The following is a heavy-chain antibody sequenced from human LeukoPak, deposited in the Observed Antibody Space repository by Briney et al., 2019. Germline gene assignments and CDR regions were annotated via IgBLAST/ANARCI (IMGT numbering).Heavy chain of an antibody. CDR3: AKEGYYYDSSVYYYFDY. D-gene: IGHD3-22*01. Sequence: GGSLRLSCAASEFTFNIYDMHGVPQAPGKGLGWVALISHDGSYKYYADSVEGRVTISRDNSKNTLSLQMSSLRADDTAIYYCAKEGYYYDSSVYYYFDYWGQGTLVTVSS. CDR2: ISHDGSYK. V-gene: IGHV3-30*18. CDR1: EFTFNIYD. J-gene: IGHJ4*02.